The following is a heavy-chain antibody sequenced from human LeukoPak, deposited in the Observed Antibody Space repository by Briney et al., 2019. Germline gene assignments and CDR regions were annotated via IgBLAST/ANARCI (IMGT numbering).Heavy chain of an antibody. J-gene: IGHJ4*02. CDR2: IYYSGTT. CDR1: GGSISSYY. Sequence: NASETLSLTCTVSGGSISSYYWSWIRQPPGKGLEWIGYIYYSGTTNYNPSLKSRVTISVDTCKNQFSLKLSSVTAADTAVYYCARGVYIAAAQYGYWGQGTLVTVSS. D-gene: IGHD6-13*01. V-gene: IGHV4-59*01. CDR3: ARGVYIAAAQYGY.